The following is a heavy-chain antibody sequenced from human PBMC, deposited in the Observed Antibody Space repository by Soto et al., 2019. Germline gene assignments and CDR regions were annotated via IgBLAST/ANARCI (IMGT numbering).Heavy chain of an antibody. CDR3: ARDNILGILYGGMDV. V-gene: IGHV4-30-4*01. Sequence: KTSETLSLTCTVSGGSLSSGYYYWRRIRQPPGKGLEWIGYIYYSGSTYYNPSLKRRVTISVDTSKNQFYLKLSSVTAADTAVYYCARDNILGILYGGMDVWGQGTTVTVSS. J-gene: IGHJ6*02. D-gene: IGHD3-3*01. CDR2: IYYSGST. CDR1: GGSLSSGYYY.